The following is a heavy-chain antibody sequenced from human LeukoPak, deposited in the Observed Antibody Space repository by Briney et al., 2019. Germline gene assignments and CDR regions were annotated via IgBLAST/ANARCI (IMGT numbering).Heavy chain of an antibody. D-gene: IGHD5-18*01. V-gene: IGHV1-69*05. CDR3: ARGGVQLWFAHFDY. Sequence: GASVKVSCKASGGTFSSYAISWVRQALGQGLKEMGGLIPIFGTANYAQKFQGRVTITTDESTCTAYMELSSLRSEDTAVYYCARGGVQLWFAHFDYWGQGTLVTVSS. J-gene: IGHJ4*02. CDR2: LIPIFGTA. CDR1: GGTFSSYA.